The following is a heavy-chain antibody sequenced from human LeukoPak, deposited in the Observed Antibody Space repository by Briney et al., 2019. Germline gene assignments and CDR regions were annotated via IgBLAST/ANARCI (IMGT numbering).Heavy chain of an antibody. CDR2: IKKDGSEK. J-gene: IGHJ4*02. V-gene: IGHV3-7*01. CDR1: GFTFSSYW. Sequence: PGGSLRLSCAASGFTFSSYWMSWVRQAPGKGLEWVANIKKDGSEKYYVDSVKGRFTISRDNAKNSLYLQMNSLRAEDTAVYYCARDGDGYNLAYYFDYWGQGTLVTVSS. D-gene: IGHD5-24*01. CDR3: ARDGDGYNLAYYFDY.